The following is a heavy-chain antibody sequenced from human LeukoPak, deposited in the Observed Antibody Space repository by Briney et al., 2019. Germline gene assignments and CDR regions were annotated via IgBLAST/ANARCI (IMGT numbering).Heavy chain of an antibody. Sequence: RGSLRLSCAASGFTFGSYGMHWVRQAPGKGLEWVAVISYDGSNKYYADSVKGRFTISRDNSKNTLYLQMNSLRAEDTAVYYCAKVAVYYYGSGSYNDAFDIWGQGTMVTVSS. J-gene: IGHJ3*02. CDR2: ISYDGSNK. CDR3: AKVAVYYYGSGSYNDAFDI. D-gene: IGHD3-10*01. CDR1: GFTFGSYG. V-gene: IGHV3-30*18.